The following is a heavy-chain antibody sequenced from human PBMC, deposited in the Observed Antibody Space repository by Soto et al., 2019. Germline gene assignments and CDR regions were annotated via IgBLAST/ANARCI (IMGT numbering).Heavy chain of an antibody. J-gene: IGHJ6*02. CDR1: GYTFTSYG. CDR2: ISAYNGNT. D-gene: IGHD2-2*01. Sequence: ASVKVSCKASGYTFTSYGISWVRQAPGQGLEWMGWISAYNGNTNYAQKLQGRVTMTTDTSTSTAYMELRSLRSDDTAVYYCARAPRTSPYYYYGMDVWGQGTTVTSP. CDR3: ARAPRTSPYYYYGMDV. V-gene: IGHV1-18*04.